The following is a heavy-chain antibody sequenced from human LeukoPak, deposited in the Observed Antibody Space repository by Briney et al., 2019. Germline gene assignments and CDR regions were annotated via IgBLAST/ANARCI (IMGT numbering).Heavy chain of an antibody. CDR3: AKIRVIFNWNYAYYFDY. Sequence: GGSLRLSCATSAFSFNTYGMHWVRQAPGKGLEWVAVISYDGSDKYYADSVKGRFTISRDNSKNTLYLQMNSLRAEDTAVYYCAKIRVIFNWNYAYYFDYWGQGSLVTVSS. CDR1: AFSFNTYG. CDR2: ISYDGSDK. V-gene: IGHV3-30*18. J-gene: IGHJ4*02. D-gene: IGHD1-7*01.